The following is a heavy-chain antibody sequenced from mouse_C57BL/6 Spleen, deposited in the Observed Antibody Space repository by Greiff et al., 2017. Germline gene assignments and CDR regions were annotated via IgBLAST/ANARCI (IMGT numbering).Heavy chain of an antibody. CDR1: GYTFTSYW. CDR2: IDPSDSYT. D-gene: IGHD2-3*01. CDR3: ARGGIDGYSWFAY. V-gene: IGHV1-69*01. J-gene: IGHJ3*01. Sequence: QVQLQQPGAELVMPGASVKLSCKASGYTFTSYWMHWVKQRPGQGLEWIGEIDPSDSYTNYNQKFKGKSTLTVDKSSSTAYMQLSSLTSEDSAVYYCARGGIDGYSWFAYWGQGTLVTVSA.